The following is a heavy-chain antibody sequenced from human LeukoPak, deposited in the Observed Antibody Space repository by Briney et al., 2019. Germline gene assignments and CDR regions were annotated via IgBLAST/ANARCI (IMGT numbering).Heavy chain of an antibody. V-gene: IGHV4-61*01. J-gene: IGHJ4*02. D-gene: IGHD2-21*01. CDR1: GYSISSGYY. CDR2: IYYSGST. CDR3: ARVWRGYFDH. Sequence: SETLSLTCTVSGYSISSGYYWSWIRQPPGKGLEWIGYIYYSGSTNYNPSLKSRVTISVDTSKNQSSLKLRSVTAADTAVYYCARVWRGYFDHWGQGTLVTVSS.